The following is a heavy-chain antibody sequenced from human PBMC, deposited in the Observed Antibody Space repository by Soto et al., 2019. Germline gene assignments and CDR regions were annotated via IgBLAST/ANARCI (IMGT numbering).Heavy chain of an antibody. CDR3: ARAMGRSYQWYGPGEYFQY. J-gene: IGHJ1*01. CDR2: ISYDGSNQ. V-gene: IGHV3-33*08. CDR1: GFTFSSYG. Sequence: QVQLVESGGGVVQPGRSLRLSCEGFGFTFSSYGMHWVRQAPGKGLEWVAVISYDGSNQYYGDSVKGRFTISRDDSKNTLYLQRNSLRSEDTAVYYCARAMGRSYQWYGPGEYFQYWGQGTLVTVSS. D-gene: IGHD2-15*01.